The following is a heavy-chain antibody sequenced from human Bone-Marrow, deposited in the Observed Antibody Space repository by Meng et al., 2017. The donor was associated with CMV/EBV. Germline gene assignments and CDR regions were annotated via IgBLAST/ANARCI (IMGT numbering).Heavy chain of an antibody. D-gene: IGHD1-26*01. CDR3: ARVGRWELLWALDY. CDR1: GYTFTSYG. Sequence: ASVKVSCKASGYTFTSYGISWVRQAPGQGLEWMGWISAYNGNTNYAQKFQGRVTMTRDTSISTAYMELSRLRSDDTAVYYCARVGRWELLWALDYWGRGTLVTVSS. J-gene: IGHJ4*02. CDR2: ISAYNGNT. V-gene: IGHV1-18*01.